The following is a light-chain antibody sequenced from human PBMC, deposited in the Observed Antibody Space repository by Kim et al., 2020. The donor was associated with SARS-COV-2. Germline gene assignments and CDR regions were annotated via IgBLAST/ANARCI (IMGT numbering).Light chain of an antibody. Sequence: RVAISCTGSSSNIGAGYDVHWYQHLPRTAPKLLMYGDNNRPSGVPDRFSGSKSGTSASLAITGLQAEDEADYYCQSYDSSLSGYVFGTGTKVTVL. CDR3: QSYDSSLSGYV. V-gene: IGLV1-40*01. J-gene: IGLJ1*01. CDR1: SSNIGAGYD. CDR2: GDN.